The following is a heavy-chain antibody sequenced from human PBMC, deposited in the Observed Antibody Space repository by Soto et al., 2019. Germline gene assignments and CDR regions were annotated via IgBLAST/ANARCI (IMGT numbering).Heavy chain of an antibody. CDR2: ISSSSSNI. V-gene: IGHV3-48*01. D-gene: IGHD4-17*01. J-gene: IGHJ1*01. Sequence: GGSLILSCAASGFTFSNSLMSWVRQAPGKGLEWVSYISSSSSNIYYADSVKGRFTISRDNAKNSLYLQMNSLRAEDTAVYYCACVPNGDPREYSQYSGQGTLVTGSS. CDR3: ACVPNGDPREYSQY. CDR1: GFTFSNSL.